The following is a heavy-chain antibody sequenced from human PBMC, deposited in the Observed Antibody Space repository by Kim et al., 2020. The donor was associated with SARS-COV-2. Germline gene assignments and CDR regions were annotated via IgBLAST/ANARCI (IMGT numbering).Heavy chain of an antibody. CDR1: GFNFNSYS. D-gene: IGHD3-10*01. V-gene: IGHV3-48*02. Sequence: GGSLRLSCAASGFNFNSYSMNWVRQAPGKGLEWVSYISSSSTTMYYADSVRGRFTISRDNAKNSLFLQMNSLRDDDTAVYYCARCPLSMTMVRGMITTTLFYYYHMDAWGQGTTVTVSS. CDR3: ARCPLSMTMVRGMITTTLFYYYHMDA. J-gene: IGHJ6*02. CDR2: ISSSSTTM.